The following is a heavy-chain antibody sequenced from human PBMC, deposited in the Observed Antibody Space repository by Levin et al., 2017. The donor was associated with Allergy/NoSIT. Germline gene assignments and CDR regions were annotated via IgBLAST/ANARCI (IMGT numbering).Heavy chain of an antibody. Sequence: GESLKISCAASGFTFSSYGMHWVRQAPGKGLEWVAVISYDGSNKYYADSVKGRFTISRDNSKNTLYLQMNSLRAEDTAVYYCAKAPPGGYFDLWGRGTLVTVSS. CDR2: ISYDGSNK. V-gene: IGHV3-30*18. CDR1: GFTFSSYG. J-gene: IGHJ2*01. CDR3: AKAPPGGYFDL. D-gene: IGHD1-26*01.